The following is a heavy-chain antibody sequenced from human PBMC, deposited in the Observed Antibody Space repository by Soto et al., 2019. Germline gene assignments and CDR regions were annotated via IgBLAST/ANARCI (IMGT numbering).Heavy chain of an antibody. Sequence: ASVKVSCKASGGTFISYAISWVRQAPGQGLEWMGGIIPIFGTANYAQKFQGRVTITADESTSTAYMELSSLRSEDTAVYYCARDDRIAVAEMDGLFFWGQGTLVTVSS. J-gene: IGHJ4*02. D-gene: IGHD6-19*01. CDR2: IIPIFGTA. CDR1: GGTFISYA. CDR3: ARDDRIAVAEMDGLFF. V-gene: IGHV1-69*13.